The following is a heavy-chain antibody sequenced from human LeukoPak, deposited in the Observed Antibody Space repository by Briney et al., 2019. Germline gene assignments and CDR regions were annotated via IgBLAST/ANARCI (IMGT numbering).Heavy chain of an antibody. D-gene: IGHD2-15*01. J-gene: IGHJ5*02. CDR1: GFAISANY. CDR3: ASLYCSRGSCAFDV. Sequence: PGGSLRLSCAASGFAISANYMTWVRQSPGKGLDWVSLIYSAGSADYADSAKGRFTISKDNSKNTVFLQLNSLRAEDTAMYYCASLYCSRGSCAFDVWGQGTLVTVSP. CDR2: IYSAGSA. V-gene: IGHV3-66*01.